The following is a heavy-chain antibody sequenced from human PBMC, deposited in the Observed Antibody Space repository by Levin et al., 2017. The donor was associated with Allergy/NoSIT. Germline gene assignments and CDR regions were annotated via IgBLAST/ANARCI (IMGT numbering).Heavy chain of an antibody. Sequence: PGESLKISCKASGYSFTSYRIHWVRQAPGQGLQWMGIINPSGGSTNHAQTFQGRVTLTRDAATSIVYMELSSLRSEDTAVYYCARESTMRTESGVVLTGAFDIWGQGTTVTISS. CDR2: INPSGGST. J-gene: IGHJ3*02. CDR3: ARESTMRTESGVVLTGAFDI. V-gene: IGHV1-46*01. CDR1: GYSFTSYR. D-gene: IGHD3-3*01.